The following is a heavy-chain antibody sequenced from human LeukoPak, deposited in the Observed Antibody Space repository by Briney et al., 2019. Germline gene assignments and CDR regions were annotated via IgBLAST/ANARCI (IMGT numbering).Heavy chain of an antibody. D-gene: IGHD3-10*01. J-gene: IGHJ4*02. V-gene: IGHV3-11*01. CDR3: AKDPGRGYYGSGSYYTKPI. Sequence: PGGSLRLSCAASGFTFSDYYMNWIRQAPGKGLEWVSYISSGGDIIYYADSVKGRFTISRDNAKNSLYLQMNSLRAEDTAVYYCAKDPGRGYYGSGSYYTKPIWGQGTLVTVSS. CDR2: ISSGGDII. CDR1: GFTFSDYY.